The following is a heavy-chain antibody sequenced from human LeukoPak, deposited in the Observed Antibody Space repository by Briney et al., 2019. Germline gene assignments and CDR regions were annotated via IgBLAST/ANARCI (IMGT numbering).Heavy chain of an antibody. D-gene: IGHD5-12*01. V-gene: IGHV3-30*18. CDR3: AKDAIIVATIREIDS. J-gene: IGHJ4*02. CDR1: GFTFSKYG. Sequence: PGRSLRLSCAASGFTFSKYGMYWARQAPGKGLEWVTFISYDGNDKYYGDSVKGRFTISRDNSKNTLYLQMNSLRPEDTAVYYCAKDAIIVATIREIDSWGQGTLVTVSS. CDR2: ISYDGNDK.